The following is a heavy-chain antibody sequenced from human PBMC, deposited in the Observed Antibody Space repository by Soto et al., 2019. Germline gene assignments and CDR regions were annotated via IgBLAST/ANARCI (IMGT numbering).Heavy chain of an antibody. CDR3: ARGRYCLTGRCFPNWFDS. D-gene: IGHD7-27*01. J-gene: IGHJ5*01. V-gene: IGHV4-30-4*01. CDR2: IYKSATT. CDR1: GDSISNLDYF. Sequence: SETLSLTCSVSGDSISNLDYFWAWIRQPPGQALEYIGYIYKSATTYYNPSFESRVAISVDKSKSQFSLNVTSVTAADAAVYFCARGRYCLTGRCFPNWFDSWGQGALVTVSS.